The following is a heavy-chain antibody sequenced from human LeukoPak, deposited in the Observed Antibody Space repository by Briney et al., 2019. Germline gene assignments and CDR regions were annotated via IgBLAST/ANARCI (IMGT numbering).Heavy chain of an antibody. J-gene: IGHJ6*03. V-gene: IGHV3-23*01. CDR3: AKGSKAVLFTRDHYMDV. CDR2: ISGSGGST. D-gene: IGHD6-19*01. CDR1: GFTFSSYA. Sequence: PGGSLRLSCAASGFTFSSYAMSWVRQAPGKGLEWVSGISGSGGSTYYADSVKGRFTISRDNSKNTLYLHMNSLRAEDTAVYFCAKGSKAVLFTRDHYMDVWGKGTTVTISS.